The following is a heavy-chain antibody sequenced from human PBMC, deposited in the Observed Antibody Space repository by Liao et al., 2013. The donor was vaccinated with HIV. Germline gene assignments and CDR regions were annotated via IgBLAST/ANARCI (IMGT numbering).Heavy chain of an antibody. CDR3: ARGRLERPIRTWFDP. Sequence: QVQLQESGPGLVKPSETLSLTCTVSGDLISSYYWNWIRQPAGKGLEWIGRIYASGSTNYNPSLKSRVTMSVDTSKNQFSLKLSSVTAADTAVYYCARGRLERPIRTWFDPWGQGTLVTVSS. CDR1: GDLISSYY. D-gene: IGHD1-1*01. CDR2: IYASGST. V-gene: IGHV4-4*07. J-gene: IGHJ5*02.